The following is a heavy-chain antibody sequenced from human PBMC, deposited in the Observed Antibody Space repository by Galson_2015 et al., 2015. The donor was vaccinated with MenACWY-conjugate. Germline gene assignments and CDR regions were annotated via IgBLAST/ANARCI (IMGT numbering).Heavy chain of an antibody. Sequence: LSLTCTVSGGSISSSDFYWDWIRQSPGKGLEWVGSIFYSGISNYNPSLKSRVSISVDTSKNEFSLRLSAVTAADTAEYYCARATWSYFDNGGYPNWFDTRGRGTLVIVSS. D-gene: IGHD3-22*01. V-gene: IGHV4-39*07. CDR3: ARATWSYFDNGGYPNWFDT. J-gene: IGHJ5*02. CDR1: GGSISSSDFY. CDR2: IFYSGIS.